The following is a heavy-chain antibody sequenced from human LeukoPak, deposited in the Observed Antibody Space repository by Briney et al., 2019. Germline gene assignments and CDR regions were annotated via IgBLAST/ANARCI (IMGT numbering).Heavy chain of an antibody. V-gene: IGHV4-61*01. D-gene: IGHD4-17*01. CDR1: GGSVSSGSYY. Sequence: PSETLSLTCTVSGGSVSSGSYYWSWIRQPPGKGLEWIGYIYYSGSTNYNPSLKSRVTIPVDTSKNQFSLKLSSVTAADTAVYYCAREPVTTFYYFDYWGQGTLVTVSS. CDR2: IYYSGST. J-gene: IGHJ4*02. CDR3: AREPVTTFYYFDY.